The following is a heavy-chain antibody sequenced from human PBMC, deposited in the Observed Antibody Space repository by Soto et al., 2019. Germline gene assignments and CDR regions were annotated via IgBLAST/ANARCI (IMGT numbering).Heavy chain of an antibody. CDR3: ASGPRSSYSSGCYAVAPPHTDNDDFDI. V-gene: IGHV1-46*03. J-gene: IGHJ3*02. CDR2: INPSGGST. CDR1: GYTFTSYY. Sequence: ASVKVSCKASGYTFTSYYMHWVRQAPGQGLEWMGIINPSGGSTSYAQKFQGRVTMTRDTSTSTVYMELSSLRSEDTAVYYCASGPRSSYSSGCYAVAPPHTDNDDFDIWDQGTMVTVSS. D-gene: IGHD6-19*01.